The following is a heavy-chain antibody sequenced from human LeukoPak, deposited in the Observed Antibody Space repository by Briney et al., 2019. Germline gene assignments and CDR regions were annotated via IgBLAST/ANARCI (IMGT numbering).Heavy chain of an antibody. J-gene: IGHJ4*02. D-gene: IGHD1-26*01. Sequence: GASVKVSCKASGYTFTTYAIHWVRQAPGQRLEWMGWIDAGNAKTRYSQKSQGRVTITRDTSASTMYMDLSSLRSEDTAVYYCARDMGSGSLHYWGQGTLVTVSS. V-gene: IGHV1-3*01. CDR3: ARDMGSGSLHY. CDR1: GYTFTTYA. CDR2: IDAGNAKT.